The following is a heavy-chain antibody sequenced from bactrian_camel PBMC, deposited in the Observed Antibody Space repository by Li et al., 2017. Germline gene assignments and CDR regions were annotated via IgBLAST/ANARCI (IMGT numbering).Heavy chain of an antibody. D-gene: IGHD1*01. V-gene: IGHV3-2*01. CDR2: IHSDGSHT. CDR1: GFTFSRYD. CDR3: ATAPEPSQLPHIVAAVEADFDY. J-gene: IGHJ6*01. Sequence: HVQLVESGGGLVQPGGSLRLSCSASGFTFSRYDMTWVRQAPGKGLEWVSSIHSDGSHTYYADSVKGRFTISRDSAKNTVYLQMNSLKSEDTALYYCATAPEPSQLPHIVAAVEADFDYWGQGTQVTVS.